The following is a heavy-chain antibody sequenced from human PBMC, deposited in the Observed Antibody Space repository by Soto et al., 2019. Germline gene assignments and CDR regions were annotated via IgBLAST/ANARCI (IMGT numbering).Heavy chain of an antibody. CDR2: ISGSGGST. CDR1: GLTFSSYA. V-gene: IGHV3-23*01. D-gene: IGHD1-26*01. J-gene: IGHJ3*02. CDR3: AKDMGSGPDAFDI. Sequence: GGSLRLSCAASGLTFSSYAMSWVRQAPGKGLEWVSAISGSGGSTYYADSVKGRFTISRDNSKNTLYLQMNSLRAEDTAVYYCAKDMGSGPDAFDIWGQGTMVTVSS.